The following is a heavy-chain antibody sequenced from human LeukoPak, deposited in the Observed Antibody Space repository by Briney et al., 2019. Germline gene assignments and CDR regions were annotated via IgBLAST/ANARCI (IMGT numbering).Heavy chain of an antibody. J-gene: IGHJ3*02. CDR2: ISYDGSNK. Sequence: PGGSLRLSCAASGFTFSDYYMSWIRQAPGKGLEGVAVISYDGSNKYYADSVKGRFTISRDNSKNTLYLQMNSLRAEDAAVYYCAKDSIAARAFDIWGQGTMVTVSS. V-gene: IGHV3-30*18. D-gene: IGHD6-6*01. CDR3: AKDSIAARAFDI. CDR1: GFTFSDYY.